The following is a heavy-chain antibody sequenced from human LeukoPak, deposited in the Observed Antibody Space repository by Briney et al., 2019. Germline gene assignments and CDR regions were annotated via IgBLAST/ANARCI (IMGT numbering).Heavy chain of an antibody. V-gene: IGHV5-51*01. CDR2: IYPGDSDT. CDR3: AIRSVQFGELSSFRY. Sequence: GESLKISCKGSGYSFTSYWIGWVRQMPGKGLEWMGIIYPGDSDTRYSPSFQGQVTISADKSISTAYLQWSSLKASDTAMYYCAIRSVQFGELSSFRYWGQGTLVTVSS. CDR1: GYSFTSYW. D-gene: IGHD3-10*01. J-gene: IGHJ4*02.